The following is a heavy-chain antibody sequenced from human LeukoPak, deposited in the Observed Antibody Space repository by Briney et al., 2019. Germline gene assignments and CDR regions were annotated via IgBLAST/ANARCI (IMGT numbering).Heavy chain of an antibody. CDR2: ISSSRSYI. D-gene: IGHD2-15*01. V-gene: IGHV3-21*01. CDR1: GFTFSSYS. Sequence: PGGSLRPSCAASGFTFSSYSMNWVRQAPGKGLEWVSSISSSRSYIYYADSVKGRFTISRDNARNSLYLQMNTLRAEDTAVYSCARGADGVSSNSRGWFDPWGQGTLVTVSS. CDR3: ARGADGVSSNSRGWFDP. J-gene: IGHJ5*02.